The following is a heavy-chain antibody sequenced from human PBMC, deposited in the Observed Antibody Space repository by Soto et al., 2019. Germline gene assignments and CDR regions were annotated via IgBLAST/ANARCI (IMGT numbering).Heavy chain of an antibody. J-gene: IGHJ6*02. V-gene: IGHV3-11*01. CDR3: ARDREPSVYHGMAV. CDR1: GFAFSDFY. Sequence: GGSLRLSCAVSGFAFSDFYMSWTRQAPGKGLGWISYISGGGTTVFYADSVKGRFTISRDNAQKSLYLQMDSLTSEDTAIYYCARDREPSVYHGMAVWGQGTTVTVSS. CDR2: ISGGGTTV.